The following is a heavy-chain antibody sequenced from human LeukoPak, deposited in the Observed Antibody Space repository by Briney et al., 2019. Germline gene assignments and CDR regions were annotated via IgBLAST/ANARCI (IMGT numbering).Heavy chain of an antibody. Sequence: PGGSLRLSCAASGFTFSSYAMSWVRQAPGKGLEWVSGISGTGDSTFYADSVKGRFTISRDNSKNTLYLQMNSLRAEDTAVYYCAKGGHYDRPRAPGSEYFQLWGQGTLVTVSS. V-gene: IGHV3-23*01. CDR3: AKGGHYDRPRAPGSEYFQL. D-gene: IGHD3-22*01. CDR1: GFTFSSYA. CDR2: ISGTGDST. J-gene: IGHJ1*01.